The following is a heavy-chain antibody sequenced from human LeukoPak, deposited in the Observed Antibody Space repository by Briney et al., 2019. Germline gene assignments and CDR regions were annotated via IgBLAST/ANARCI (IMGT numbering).Heavy chain of an antibody. J-gene: IGHJ4*02. V-gene: IGHV4-59*01. CDR3: ARVTGYMIEDYFDY. CDR1: GGSISNYF. D-gene: IGHD3-22*01. CDR2: IYYSETT. Sequence: PSETLSLTCSVSGGSISNYFWSWIRQPPGKGLECIGFIYYSETTNYNPSLKSRVTISVKTSKNQFSLKLSSVTAADTAVYYCARVTGYMIEDYFDYWGQGTLVTVSS.